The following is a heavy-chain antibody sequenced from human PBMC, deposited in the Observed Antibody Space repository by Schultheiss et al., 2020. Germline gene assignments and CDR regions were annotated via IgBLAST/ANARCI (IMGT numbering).Heavy chain of an antibody. J-gene: IGHJ4*02. CDR1: SGSFAGHY. Sequence: SQTLSLTCGVYSGSFAGHYCSWIRQPPGKGLEWIGEINHSGSTNYNPSLKSRVTISVDKSKNQFSLKLRSVTAADTAVYYCARRRDLGSGSFAPSDYWGQGSLVTVSS. CDR3: ARRRDLGSGSFAPSDY. V-gene: IGHV4-34*01. D-gene: IGHD3-10*01. CDR2: INHSGST.